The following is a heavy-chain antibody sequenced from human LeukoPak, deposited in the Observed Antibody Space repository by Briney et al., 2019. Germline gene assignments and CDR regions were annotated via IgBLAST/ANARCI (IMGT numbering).Heavy chain of an antibody. CDR1: GGSISSYY. J-gene: IGHJ3*02. V-gene: IGHV4-59*01. CDR2: IYYSGST. Sequence: SETLSLTCTVSGGSISSYYWSWIRQPPGRGLEWIGYIYYSGSTNYNPSLKSRVTISVDTSKNQFSLKLSSVTAADTAVYYCTSYGSGKFDIWGQGTMVTVSS. CDR3: TSYGSGKFDI. D-gene: IGHD3-10*01.